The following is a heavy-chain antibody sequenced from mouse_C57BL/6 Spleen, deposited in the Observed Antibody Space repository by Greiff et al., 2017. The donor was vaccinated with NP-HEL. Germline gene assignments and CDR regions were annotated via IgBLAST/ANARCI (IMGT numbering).Heavy chain of an antibody. D-gene: IGHD1-1*01. J-gene: IGHJ2*01. CDR3: ARIDGSKGGYFDY. V-gene: IGHV8-8*01. CDR1: GFSLSTFGMG. Sequence: QVQLKQSGPGILQPSQTLSLTCSFSGFSLSTFGMGVGWIRQPSGKGLEWLAHIWWDDDTSYNPALKSRLTISKNTTKNQVFLKNANVDTADTATYYCARIDGSKGGYFDYWGQGTTLTVSS. CDR2: IWWDDDT.